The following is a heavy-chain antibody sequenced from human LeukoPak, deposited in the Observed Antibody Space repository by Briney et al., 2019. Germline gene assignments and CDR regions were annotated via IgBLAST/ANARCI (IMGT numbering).Heavy chain of an antibody. CDR1: GGSISSSSYY. CDR2: IYYSGSP. D-gene: IGHD3-10*01. Sequence: SETLSLTCTVSGGSISSSSYYWGWLRQPPGKGLEWIGSIYYSGSPYDNPSLKSRVTISVDTSKNQFSLKLSSVTAADTAVYYCATGSGSYWRDAFDIWGQGTMVTVSS. CDR3: ATGSGSYWRDAFDI. V-gene: IGHV4-39*07. J-gene: IGHJ3*02.